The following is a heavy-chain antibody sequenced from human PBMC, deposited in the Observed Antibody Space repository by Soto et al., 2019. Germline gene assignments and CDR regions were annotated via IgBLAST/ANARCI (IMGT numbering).Heavy chain of an antibody. CDR2: IYWDDDK. D-gene: IGHD3-16*01. V-gene: IGHV2-5*02. J-gene: IGHJ4*02. CDR3: AHTEDYDQYDCLDY. Sequence: QITMKESGPSLVKPTQTLTLTCTFSGFSLTTRGVGVGWIRQPPGKALECLALIYWDDDKRYSPSLQSRLSITKHTSKIQVGLTRTNAGTLDTATYYGAHTEDYDQYDCLDYGSQRSLYSVSS. CDR1: GFSLTTRGVG.